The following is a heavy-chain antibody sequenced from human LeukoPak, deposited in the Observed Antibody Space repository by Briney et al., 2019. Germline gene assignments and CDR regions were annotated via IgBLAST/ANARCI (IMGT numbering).Heavy chain of an antibody. CDR3: AEGRSGYDDY. J-gene: IGHJ4*02. Sequence: AGGSLRLSCAASGFTFSSYAMSWVRQAPGKGLEWVSAISGSGGSTYYADSVKGRFTISRDNSKNTLYLQMNSLRAEDTAVYYCAEGRSGYDDYWGQGTLVTVSS. CDR2: ISGSGGST. V-gene: IGHV3-23*01. CDR1: GFTFSSYA. D-gene: IGHD5-12*01.